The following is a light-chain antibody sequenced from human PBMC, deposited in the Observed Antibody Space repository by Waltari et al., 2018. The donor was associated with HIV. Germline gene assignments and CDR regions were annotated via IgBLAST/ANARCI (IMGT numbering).Light chain of an antibody. CDR3: CSYAGGRVFVL. CDR2: EVS. CDR1: ISDIGSYHL. J-gene: IGLJ2*01. V-gene: IGLV2-23*02. Sequence: QSALTQPASVSGSPGQSITISGTGTISDIGSYHLVHRYQHYPGRAPKLIIYEVSKRPSGVSECFSGSKSGNMASLTVAGLKVEDEADYYCCSYAGGRVFVLFGGGTRLTV.